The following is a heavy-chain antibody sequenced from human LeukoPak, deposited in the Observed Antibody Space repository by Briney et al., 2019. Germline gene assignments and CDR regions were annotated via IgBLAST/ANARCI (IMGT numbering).Heavy chain of an antibody. CDR3: ARVDSSGYLFDY. V-gene: IGHV4-30-4*01. CDR1: GDSVSNDRYY. Sequence: SETLSLTCTVSGDSVSNDRYYWTWIRQPPGKGLEWIGYIYYSGSTYYNPSLKSRVTISVDTSKNQFSLKLSSVTAADTAVYYCARVDSSGYLFDYWGQGTLVTVSS. J-gene: IGHJ4*02. D-gene: IGHD3-22*01. CDR2: IYYSGST.